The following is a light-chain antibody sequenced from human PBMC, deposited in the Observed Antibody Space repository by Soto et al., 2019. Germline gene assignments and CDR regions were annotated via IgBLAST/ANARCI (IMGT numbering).Light chain of an antibody. V-gene: IGKV1-39*01. CDR3: QQSYSTPPWT. CDR1: QNINTY. Sequence: DIQMTQSPSSLSASVGDRVTITCRASQNINTYLNWYQQKPGKAPKLLIFAASSLQSGVPSRFSGSGSRTDFTPTISSLQPEDFATYFCQQSYSTPPWTFGQVTKVDIK. J-gene: IGKJ1*01. CDR2: AAS.